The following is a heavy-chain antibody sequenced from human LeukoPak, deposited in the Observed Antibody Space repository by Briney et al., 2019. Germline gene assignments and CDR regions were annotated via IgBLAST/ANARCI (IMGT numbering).Heavy chain of an antibody. J-gene: IGHJ5*02. V-gene: IGHV3-23*01. CDR1: GFTFSSYA. CDR3: AKDKQWLVPGNWFDP. Sequence: VGSLRLSCAASGFTFSSYAMNWVRQAPGKGLEWVSAISGSGGSTYYADSVKGRFTISRDNSKNTLYLQINILRGEDTAKYYCAKDKQWLVPGNWFDPWGQGTLVTVSS. CDR2: ISGSGGST. D-gene: IGHD6-19*01.